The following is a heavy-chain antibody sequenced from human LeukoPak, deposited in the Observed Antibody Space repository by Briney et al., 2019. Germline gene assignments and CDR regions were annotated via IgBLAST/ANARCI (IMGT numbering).Heavy chain of an antibody. CDR2: IKQDGNEK. V-gene: IGHV3-7*01. CDR1: GFTFSSSW. Sequence: GGSLRLSCAASGFTFSSSWMTWVRQAPGKGLEWVANIKQDGNEKYYVDSVKGRFTVSRDNAKNSLYLQMNSLRVEDTAVYYCARPGLYCSGGSCYPFESWGQGTLVTVSS. J-gene: IGHJ4*02. CDR3: ARPGLYCSGGSCYPFES. D-gene: IGHD2-15*01.